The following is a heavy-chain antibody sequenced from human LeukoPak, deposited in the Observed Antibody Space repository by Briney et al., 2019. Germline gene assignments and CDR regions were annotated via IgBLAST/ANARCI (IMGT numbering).Heavy chain of an antibody. V-gene: IGHV1-2*02. CDR2: INPNSGGT. D-gene: IGHD3-3*01. CDR3: ARVPEGPKYYDFWSGYSGFYWFDP. CDR1: GYTFTGYY. Sequence: ASVKVSCKASGYTFTGYYMHWVRQAPGQGLEWMGWINPNSGGTNYAQKFQGRVTMTRDTSISTAYMELSRLRSDDTAVYYCARVPEGPKYYDFWSGYSGFYWFDPWGQGTLVTVSS. J-gene: IGHJ5*02.